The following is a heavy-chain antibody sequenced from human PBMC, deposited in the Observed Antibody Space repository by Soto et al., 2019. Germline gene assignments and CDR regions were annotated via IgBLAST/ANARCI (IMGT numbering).Heavy chain of an antibody. CDR1: GDSISNYY. J-gene: IGHJ4*02. CDR3: ARLHDILTVYFGGVYFDY. V-gene: IGHV4-59*05. D-gene: IGHD3-9*01. Sequence: SETLSLTCVVSGDSISNYYWRWIRQPPGKGLEWIGSIYYSGSTYYNPSLKSRVTISVDTSKNQFSLKLSSVTAADTAVYYCARLHDILTVYFGGVYFDYWGQGTLVTVSS. CDR2: IYYSGST.